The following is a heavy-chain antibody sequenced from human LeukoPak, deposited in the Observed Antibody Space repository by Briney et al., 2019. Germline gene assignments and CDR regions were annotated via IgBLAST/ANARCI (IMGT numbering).Heavy chain of an antibody. Sequence: PGGSLTLSCAASGVTVSGNYMTWVRQAPGDGLEWLSVIYSGGDTYYADSVKGRFTISRDNSKNTLFLQMNSLRAEDTAVYYCARRSGEGYFDSWGQGTLVTVSS. J-gene: IGHJ4*02. D-gene: IGHD1-26*01. CDR2: IYSGGDT. CDR3: ARRSGEGYFDS. V-gene: IGHV3-66*01. CDR1: GVTVSGNY.